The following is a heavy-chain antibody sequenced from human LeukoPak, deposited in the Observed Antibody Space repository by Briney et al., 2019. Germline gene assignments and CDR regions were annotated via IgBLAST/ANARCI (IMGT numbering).Heavy chain of an antibody. D-gene: IGHD2-15*01. V-gene: IGHV3-23*01. J-gene: IGHJ4*02. Sequence: GGSLRLSCAASGFTFSSTSMSWVRQAPGKGLEWVAVTVGGGDGTYYADSVKGRFTISRDNSKNTLYLQMNSLRAEDTAVYYRAKPDCSGGSCYGTDYWGQGTLVTVSS. CDR3: AKPDCSGGSCYGTDY. CDR2: TVGGGDGT. CDR1: GFTFSSTS.